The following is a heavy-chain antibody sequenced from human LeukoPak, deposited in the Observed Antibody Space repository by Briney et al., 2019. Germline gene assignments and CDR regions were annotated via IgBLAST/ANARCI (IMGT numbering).Heavy chain of an antibody. CDR3: AGTYYYDRSGSQSFEY. J-gene: IGHJ4*02. CDR2: IYYSGTT. D-gene: IGHD3-22*01. V-gene: IGHV4-59*01. CDR1: GGSFSGYY. Sequence: PSETLSLTCAVYGGSFSGYYWSWIRQPPGKGLEWLGYIYYSGTTNYNPSLKSRVTISVDTSKNQFSLKLSTVTAADTAVYYCAGTYYYDRSGSQSFEYWGQGTLVAVSS.